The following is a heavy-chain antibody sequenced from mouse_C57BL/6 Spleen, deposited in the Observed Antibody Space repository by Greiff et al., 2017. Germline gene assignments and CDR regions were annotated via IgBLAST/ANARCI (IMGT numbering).Heavy chain of an antibody. CDR1: GYTFTSYT. V-gene: IGHV1-4*01. J-gene: IGHJ1*03. D-gene: IGHD1-1*01. Sequence: VQLQQSGAELARPGASVKMSCKASGYTFTSYTMHWVKQRPGQGLEWIGYINPSSGYTKYNQKFKDKATLTADKSSSTAYMQLSSLTSEDSAVYYCASDYGSSSWYFDVWGTGTTVTVSS. CDR2: INPSSGYT. CDR3: ASDYGSSSWYFDV.